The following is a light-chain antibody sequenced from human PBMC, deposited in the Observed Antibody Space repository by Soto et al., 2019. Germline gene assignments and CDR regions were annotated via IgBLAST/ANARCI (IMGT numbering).Light chain of an antibody. Sequence: QSVLTQPASVSGSPGQSITISCTGTSSDVGGYNSVSWFQQHPSKAPKLIIYEVSHRPSGVSIRFSGSKSGNTASLTISGLQAEDEADYYCNSYRHITTLVFGTGTKLTVL. CDR3: NSYRHITTLV. J-gene: IGLJ1*01. CDR1: SSDVGGYNS. V-gene: IGLV2-14*01. CDR2: EVS.